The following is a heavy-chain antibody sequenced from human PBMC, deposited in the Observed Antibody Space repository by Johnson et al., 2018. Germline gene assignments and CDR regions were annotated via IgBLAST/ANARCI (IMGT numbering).Heavy chain of an antibody. V-gene: IGHV3-13*01. D-gene: IGHD3-10*01. Sequence: VQLVEAGGGVVQPGRSLGLPCAASGFTFSSYDMHWVRQATGKGLEWVSAIGTAGDTYYPGSVKGRFTISRENAKNSLYLQMNSLRAEDTAVYYRARDGRGSGSYHDVFDIWGQGTMVTVSS. J-gene: IGHJ3*02. CDR3: ARDGRGSGSYHDVFDI. CDR2: IGTAGDT. CDR1: GFTFSSYD.